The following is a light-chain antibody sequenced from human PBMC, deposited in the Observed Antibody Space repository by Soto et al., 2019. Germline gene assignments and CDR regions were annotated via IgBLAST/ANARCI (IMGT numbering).Light chain of an antibody. V-gene: IGKV3-20*01. CDR3: QQYGKSSYA. Sequence: EIVLTQSPGTLSLSAGETATLSCRASQSVTKRFLTWYQQKPGQAPRLIIYGASSIATGIPERFSGGGSGTDFTLTINSLEPEDFAVYYCQQYGKSSYAFGQGTKLQIK. CDR1: QSVTKRF. J-gene: IGKJ2*01. CDR2: GAS.